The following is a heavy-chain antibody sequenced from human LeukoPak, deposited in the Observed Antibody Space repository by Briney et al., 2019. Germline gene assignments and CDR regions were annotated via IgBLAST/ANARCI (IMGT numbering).Heavy chain of an antibody. V-gene: IGHV3-48*01. CDR1: GYTFSNFD. Sequence: GGSLRLSCSVSGYTFSNFDMNWVRQTPGKGLEWVSYISRSSATVYYAGSVQGRFTISRDNAKNLLYLQMNSLTAEDTAVYYCARVEGTTGQGFDYWVQGALVTVSS. CDR2: ISRSSATV. D-gene: IGHD1-7*01. CDR3: ARVEGTTGQGFDY. J-gene: IGHJ4*02.